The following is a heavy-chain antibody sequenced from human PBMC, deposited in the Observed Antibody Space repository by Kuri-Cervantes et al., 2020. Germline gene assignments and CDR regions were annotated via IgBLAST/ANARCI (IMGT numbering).Heavy chain of an antibody. J-gene: IGHJ4*02. CDR3: AKAMSSSWHRGPCGY. V-gene: IGHV3-30*18. CDR1: GLTFSTYA. Sequence: GESLKISCAASGLTFSTYAMHWVRQAPGKGLEWVTVISYDGSNKYYADSVKGRFTISRDNSKNTLYLQMNSLRAEDTAMYYCAKAMSSSWHRGPCGYWGQGTLVTVSS. D-gene: IGHD6-13*01. CDR2: ISYDGSNK.